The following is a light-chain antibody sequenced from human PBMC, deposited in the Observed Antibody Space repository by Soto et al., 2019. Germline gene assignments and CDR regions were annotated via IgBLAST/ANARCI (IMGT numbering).Light chain of an antibody. Sequence: QLVLTQSPSASASPGASVKLTCTLSSGHSTYTIAWHQQHPGKGHRYLMRLKNDGSHTKGDGIPDRFSGSSFGAERYLTNSSLQSEDEADYYCQTWDTGIQVFGAGTKLTVL. J-gene: IGLJ2*01. CDR3: QTWDTGIQV. CDR2: LKNDGSH. V-gene: IGLV4-69*01. CDR1: SGHSTYT.